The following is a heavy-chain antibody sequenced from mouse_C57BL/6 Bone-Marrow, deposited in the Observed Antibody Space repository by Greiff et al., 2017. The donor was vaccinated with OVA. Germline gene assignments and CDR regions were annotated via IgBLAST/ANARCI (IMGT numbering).Heavy chain of an antibody. J-gene: IGHJ1*03. V-gene: IGHV1-52*01. CDR3: ARSFYHLYFDV. Sequence: VQLQQPGAELVRPGSSVKLSCKASGYTFTRYWMHWVKQRTKQGLEWIGNIDPCDSENYYNQKFKDKATLTVDKSSSTAYMQLSSLTSEDSAVYYCARSFYHLYFDVWGTGTTVTVSS. D-gene: IGHD2-1*01. CDR2: IDPCDSEN. CDR1: GYTFTRYW.